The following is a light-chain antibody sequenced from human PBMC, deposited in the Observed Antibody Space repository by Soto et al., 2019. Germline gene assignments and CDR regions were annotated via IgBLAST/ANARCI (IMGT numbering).Light chain of an antibody. CDR1: QSVSEY. CDR3: QQYGSSPWT. Sequence: EIVLTQSPATLSLSPGERATLSCRASQSVSEYLAWYQQKPGQAPRLVIHEASNRATGIPARFSGSGSGTDFTLTISRLEPEDFAVYYCQQYGSSPWTFGQGTKVDIK. V-gene: IGKV3-20*01. CDR2: EAS. J-gene: IGKJ1*01.